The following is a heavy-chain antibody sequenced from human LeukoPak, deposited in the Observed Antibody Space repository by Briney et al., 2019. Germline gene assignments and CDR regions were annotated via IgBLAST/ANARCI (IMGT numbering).Heavy chain of an antibody. J-gene: IGHJ5*02. D-gene: IGHD6-19*01. CDR2: IYHSGST. Sequence: SSETLSLTCTVSGYSISSGYYWGWIRQPPGKGLEWIGSIYHSGSTYYNPSLKSRVTISVDTSKNQFSLKLSSVTAADTAVYYCARDMAVAKYNWFDPWGQGTLVTVSS. CDR3: ARDMAVAKYNWFDP. CDR1: GYSISSGYY. V-gene: IGHV4-38-2*02.